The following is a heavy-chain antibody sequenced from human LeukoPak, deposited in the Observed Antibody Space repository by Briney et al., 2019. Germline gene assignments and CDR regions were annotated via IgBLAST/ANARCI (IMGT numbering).Heavy chain of an antibody. V-gene: IGHV4-34*01. J-gene: IGHJ4*02. CDR3: ARGGLRYFDWFLGY. Sequence: SETLSLTCAVYGGSFSGYYWSWIRQPPGKGLEWIGEINHSGSTNYNPSLKSRVTISVDTSKNQFSLKLSSVTAADTAVYYCARGGLRYFDWFLGYWGQGTLVTVSS. CDR2: INHSGST. D-gene: IGHD3-9*01. CDR1: GGSFSGYY.